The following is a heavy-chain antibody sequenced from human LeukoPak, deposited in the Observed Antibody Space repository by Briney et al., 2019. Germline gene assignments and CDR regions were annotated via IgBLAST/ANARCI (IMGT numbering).Heavy chain of an antibody. CDR2: VSGTGGRT. V-gene: IGHV3-23*01. CDR3: ARASGGGDCYADY. Sequence: GGSLRLSCAASGFTFSTYAMSWVRQAPGKGLEWVSVVSGTGGRTYYADSVKGRFTISRDNSKNTLYLQMNSLRAEDTAVYYCARASGGGDCYADYWGQGTLVTVSS. CDR1: GFTFSTYA. J-gene: IGHJ4*02. D-gene: IGHD2-21*02.